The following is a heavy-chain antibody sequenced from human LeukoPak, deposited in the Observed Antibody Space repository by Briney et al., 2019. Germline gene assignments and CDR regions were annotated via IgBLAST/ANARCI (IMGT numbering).Heavy chain of an antibody. CDR1: GFTFSNYA. Sequence: GGSLRLSFAASGFTFSNYAMSWVRQAPGKGLEWVSAISGSGGSTYYADSVKGRFTISRDNSKNTLYLQMNSLRAEDTAVYYCAKGAWELPLQSFDYWGQGTLVTVSS. CDR2: ISGSGGST. J-gene: IGHJ4*02. D-gene: IGHD1-26*01. CDR3: AKGAWELPLQSFDY. V-gene: IGHV3-23*01.